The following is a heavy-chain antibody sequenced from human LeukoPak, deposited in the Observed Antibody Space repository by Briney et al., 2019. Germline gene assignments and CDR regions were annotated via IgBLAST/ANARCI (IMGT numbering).Heavy chain of an antibody. V-gene: IGHV3-33*06. D-gene: IGHD3-22*01. Sequence: GGSLRLSCAASGFTFSSYGMHWVRQAPGKGLEWVAVIWYDGSNKYYADSVKGRFTISRYNSKNTLYLQMNSLRAEDTAVYYCAKVEYYYDSSGDYWGQGTLVTVSS. J-gene: IGHJ4*02. CDR1: GFTFSSYG. CDR3: AKVEYYYDSSGDY. CDR2: IWYDGSNK.